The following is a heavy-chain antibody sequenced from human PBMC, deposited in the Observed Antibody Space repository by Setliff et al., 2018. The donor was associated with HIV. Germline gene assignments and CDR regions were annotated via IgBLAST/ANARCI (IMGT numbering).Heavy chain of an antibody. CDR2: IKDDESEK. J-gene: IGHJ6*02. D-gene: IGHD3-22*01. V-gene: IGHV3-7*01. CDR3: ARRKYYYDSTAYFHYKYYGMDV. Sequence: GGSLRLSCAGSGFMFSDYWLHWVRQAPGKGLEWVADIKDDESEKYYVDSVRGRFTISRDNARNSLYLQMNSLRAEDTAVYYCARRKYYYDSTAYFHYKYYGMDVWGQGTTVTVSS. CDR1: GFMFSDYW.